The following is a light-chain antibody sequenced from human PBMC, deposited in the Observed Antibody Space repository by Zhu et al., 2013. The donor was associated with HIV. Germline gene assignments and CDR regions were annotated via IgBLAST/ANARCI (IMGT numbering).Light chain of an antibody. CDR3: RQSYSNPRT. Sequence: DIQMAQSPSSLSASVGDRVIITCRASRDITTYVNWYQQRPGKAPRVLIYAASTLQTGVPPRFSGSESGTDFNLTIGGLQPEDSATYYCRQSYSNPRTFGLGDQGG. V-gene: IGKV1-39*01. CDR2: AAS. CDR1: RDITTY. J-gene: IGKJ2*01.